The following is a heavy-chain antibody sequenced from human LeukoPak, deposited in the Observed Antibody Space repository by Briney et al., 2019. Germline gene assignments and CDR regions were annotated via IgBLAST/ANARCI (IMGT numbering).Heavy chain of an antibody. CDR2: INHSGST. V-gene: IGHV4-34*01. D-gene: IGHD3-22*01. CDR3: ARGQPAVDSSGPGWFDP. J-gene: IGHJ5*02. CDR1: GFTFSSYE. Sequence: GSLRLSCVASGFTFSSYEMNWVRQAPGKGLEWIGEINHSGSTNYNPSLKSRVTISVDTSKNQFSLKLSSVTAADTAVYYCARGQPAVDSSGPGWFDPWGQGTLVTVSS.